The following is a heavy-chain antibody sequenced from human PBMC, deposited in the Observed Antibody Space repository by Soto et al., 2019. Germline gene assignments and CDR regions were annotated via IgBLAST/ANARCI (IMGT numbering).Heavy chain of an antibody. CDR2: VYSSGTT. V-gene: IGHV4-4*07. Sequence: SATLSLTYSVSGGSIKSYWWSWIRQPAGKGLEWSGRVYSSGTTDYNPALNSRATRSVETSKNQFSLKLSSVTAADTAVYDGERDIGSDAYGEVYWGQGIQVT. CDR3: ERDIGSDAYGEVY. J-gene: IGHJ4*02. CDR1: GGSIKSYW. D-gene: IGHD3-10*01.